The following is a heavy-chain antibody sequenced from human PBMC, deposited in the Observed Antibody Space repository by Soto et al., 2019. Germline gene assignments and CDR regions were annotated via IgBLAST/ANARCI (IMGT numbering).Heavy chain of an antibody. V-gene: IGHV3-30-3*01. CDR3: ARGSPNIYYNYYYGMGV. CDR2: ISYDGSNK. D-gene: IGHD2-8*01. Sequence: GGSLRLSCAASGFTFSSYAMHWVRQAPGKGLEWVAVISYDGSNKYYADSVKGRFTISRDNSKNALYLQMNSLRAEDTAVYYSARGSPNIYYNYYYGMGVWGQGTTGTVSS. J-gene: IGHJ6*02. CDR1: GFTFSSYA.